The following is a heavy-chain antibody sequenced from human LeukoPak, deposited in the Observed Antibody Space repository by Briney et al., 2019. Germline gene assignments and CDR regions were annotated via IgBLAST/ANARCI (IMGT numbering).Heavy chain of an antibody. CDR2: ISGSGGST. CDR1: GFTFSSYA. CDR3: AKGSNGVVVYWFDP. J-gene: IGHJ5*02. V-gene: IGHV3-23*01. D-gene: IGHD2-15*01. Sequence: PGGSLRLSCAAAGFTFSSYAMSWVRQAPGKGLEWVSAISGSGGSTYYADSVKGRFTISRDNSKNTLYLQMNSLRAEDTAVYYCAKGSNGVVVYWFDPWGQGTLVTVSS.